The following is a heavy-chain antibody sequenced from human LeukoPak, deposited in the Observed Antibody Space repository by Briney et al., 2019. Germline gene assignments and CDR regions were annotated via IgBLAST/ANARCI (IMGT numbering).Heavy chain of an antibody. CDR2: FHNSGTS. V-gene: IGHV4-59*01. CDR1: DDSISDYY. Sequence: SETLSLTCTVSDDSISDYYRGWIRQPPGKGLEWIGYFHNSGTSTYNPSLKSRVTISADTSKNQFPLKLNPLTTADTAVYYCTRGAGWVIDHWGQGILVTLPS. D-gene: IGHD1-26*01. CDR3: TRGAGWVIDH. J-gene: IGHJ5*02.